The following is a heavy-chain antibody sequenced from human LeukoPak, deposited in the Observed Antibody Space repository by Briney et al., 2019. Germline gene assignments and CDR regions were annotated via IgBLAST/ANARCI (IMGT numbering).Heavy chain of an antibody. Sequence: VASVKVSCKASGYTFTSYGISWVRQAPGQGLEWMGWISAYNGNTNYAQKLQGRVTMTTDTSTSTAYMELRSLRSDDTAVYYCARGYCSGGSCYPSSLGMDVWGKATTVTVSS. D-gene: IGHD2-15*01. CDR1: GYTFTSYG. CDR2: ISAYNGNT. V-gene: IGHV1-18*04. CDR3: ARGYCSGGSCYPSSLGMDV. J-gene: IGHJ6*04.